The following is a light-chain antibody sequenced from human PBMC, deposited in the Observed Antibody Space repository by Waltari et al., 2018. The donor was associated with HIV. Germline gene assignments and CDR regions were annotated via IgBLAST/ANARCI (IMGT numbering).Light chain of an antibody. CDR1: SSNIGANY. CDR3: AAWGDSLSNVV. V-gene: IGLV1-47*01. Sequence: QSVLTQPPSASGIPGQRVTISCSGSSSNIGANYVYWYQQLPGTAPKLLIYRNNQRPSGVPDRFSGSKSGTSASLAISGLRSEDEANYYCAAWGDSLSNVVFGGGTKLTVL. J-gene: IGLJ2*01. CDR2: RNN.